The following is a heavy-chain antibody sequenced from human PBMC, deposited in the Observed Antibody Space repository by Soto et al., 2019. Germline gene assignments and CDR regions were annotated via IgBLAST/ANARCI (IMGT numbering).Heavy chain of an antibody. CDR1: GFTFISHL. J-gene: IGHJ3*02. CDR3: ARGDYYDSSGPFSDAFDI. CDR2: IKPEEREK. Sequence: GGSLRLSCASYGFTFISHLMSWVRPAPGKGLEWVANIKPEEREKWDVDSVKGQFTISRDNAKNSLYLQMNSLRAEDTAVYYCARGDYYDSSGPFSDAFDIWAQGT. V-gene: IGHV3-7*04. D-gene: IGHD3-22*01.